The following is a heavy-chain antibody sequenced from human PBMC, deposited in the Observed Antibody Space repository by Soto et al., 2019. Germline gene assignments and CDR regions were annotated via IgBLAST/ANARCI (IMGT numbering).Heavy chain of an antibody. V-gene: IGHV4-31*03. D-gene: IGHD3-22*01. CDR1: GGSITSGTYY. CDR2: IYYNGST. Sequence: QVQLQESCPGLVKPSQTLSLTCTVSGGSITSGTYYWSWIRQHPGKGLEWVGYIYYNGSTYFNPSLKSRVTISLDTSKNQFSLKLSSVTAADTAVYYCARDGYGDWGQGTLVTVSS. J-gene: IGHJ4*02. CDR3: ARDGYGD.